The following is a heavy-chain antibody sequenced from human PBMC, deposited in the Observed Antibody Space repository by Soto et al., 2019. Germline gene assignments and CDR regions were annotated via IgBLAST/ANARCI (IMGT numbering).Heavy chain of an antibody. J-gene: IGHJ4*02. D-gene: IGHD6-19*01. Sequence: PGGSLRLSCAASGFTFSSYGMHWVRQAPGKGLEWVAVIWYDGSNKYYADSVKGRFTISRDNSKNTLYLQMNSLRAEDTAVYYCAREKDPPYSSGWSYYFDYWGQGTLVTVSS. CDR1: GFTFSSYG. CDR3: AREKDPPYSSGWSYYFDY. V-gene: IGHV3-33*01. CDR2: IWYDGSNK.